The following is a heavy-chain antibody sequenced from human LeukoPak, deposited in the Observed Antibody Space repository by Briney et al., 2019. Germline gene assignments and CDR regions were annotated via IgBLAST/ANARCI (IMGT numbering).Heavy chain of an antibody. CDR3: ARAAAGDYFHY. Sequence: SETLSLTCTVSGGSISSYYWSWIRQPPGKGLEWIGYIYTSGSTNYNPSLKSRVTISVDTSKNQFSLKLSSVTAADTAVYYCARAAAGDYFHYWGQGTLVTVSS. CDR2: IYTSGST. D-gene: IGHD6-13*01. J-gene: IGHJ4*02. CDR1: GGSISSYY. V-gene: IGHV4-4*09.